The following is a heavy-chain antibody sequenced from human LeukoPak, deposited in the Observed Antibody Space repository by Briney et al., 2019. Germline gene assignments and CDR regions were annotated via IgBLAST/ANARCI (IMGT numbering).Heavy chain of an antibody. CDR2: IYHSGST. V-gene: IGHV4-38-2*02. Sequence: SETLSLTCTVSGYSISRGYYWGWTRQPPGKGLEWIGRIYHSGSTYYNPSLKSRVTISVDTSKNQFSLKLSSVTAADTAVYYCARVVGIAAAPDWGQGTLVTVSS. J-gene: IGHJ4*02. D-gene: IGHD6-13*01. CDR1: GYSISRGYY. CDR3: ARVVGIAAAPD.